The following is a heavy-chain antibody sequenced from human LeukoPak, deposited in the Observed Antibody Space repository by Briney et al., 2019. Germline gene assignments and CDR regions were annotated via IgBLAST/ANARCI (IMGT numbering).Heavy chain of an antibody. D-gene: IGHD6-13*01. CDR3: ARDPPGIAASVSGG. Sequence: GGSLRLSCTASGFTVSNNYMNWVRQAPGKGLEWVALIYSGGTTNYADSVKGRFTISRDNSKNTLYLQMTNVRVEDTAVYYCARDPPGIAASVSGGWGQGTLVTVSS. CDR1: GFTVSNNY. J-gene: IGHJ4*02. CDR2: IYSGGTT. V-gene: IGHV3-53*01.